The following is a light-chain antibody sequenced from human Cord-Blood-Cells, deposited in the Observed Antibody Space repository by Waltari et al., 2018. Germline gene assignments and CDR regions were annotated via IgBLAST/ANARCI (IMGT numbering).Light chain of an antibody. V-gene: IGKV1-5*01. Sequence: IQMTPSPPTLFAYVEDRLTITCRASQSISSCLAWYQQKPGKAPKLLIYDASSLQSGVPSRFSGSGSGTEFTLTISSLQPDDFATYYCQQYNSYSRTFGQGTKVEIK. CDR3: QQYNSYSRT. CDR2: DAS. J-gene: IGKJ1*01. CDR1: QSISSC.